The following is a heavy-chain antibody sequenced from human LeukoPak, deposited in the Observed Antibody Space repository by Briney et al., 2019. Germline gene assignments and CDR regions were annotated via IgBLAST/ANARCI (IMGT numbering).Heavy chain of an antibody. CDR2: ISASGGST. CDR3: AKGIGRVVTAIHHSPFHY. Sequence: GGSLRLSCGASGFTFSSYAMSWVRQAPGKGLEWVSAISASGGSTYYADSVKGRFTISRDNSKNTLYLQMNSLRAEDTAVYYCAKGIGRVVTAIHHSPFHYCGQGTLVTVSS. J-gene: IGHJ4*02. D-gene: IGHD2-21*02. V-gene: IGHV3-23*01. CDR1: GFTFSSYA.